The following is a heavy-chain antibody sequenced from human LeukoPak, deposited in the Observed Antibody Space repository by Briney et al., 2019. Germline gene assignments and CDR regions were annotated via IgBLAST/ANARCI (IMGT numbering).Heavy chain of an antibody. J-gene: IGHJ5*02. Sequence: SETLSLTCTVSGGSISSHYWSWIRQPPGKGLEWIGYIYYSGSTNYNPSLKSRVTISVDTSKNQFSLKLSSVTAADTAVYYCASSSIAARVRFDPRGQGTLVTVSS. CDR3: ASSSIAARVRFDP. D-gene: IGHD6-6*01. CDR1: GGSISSHY. V-gene: IGHV4-59*11. CDR2: IYYSGST.